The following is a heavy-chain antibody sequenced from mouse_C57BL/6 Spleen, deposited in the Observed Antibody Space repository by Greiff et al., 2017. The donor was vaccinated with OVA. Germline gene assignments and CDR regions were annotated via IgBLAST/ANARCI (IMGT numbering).Heavy chain of an antibody. J-gene: IGHJ2*01. V-gene: IGHV1-54*01. D-gene: IGHD1-1*01. CDR1: GYAFTNYL. CDR3: ARVYYYGSSGYFDY. Sequence: QVQLKESGAELVRPGTSVKVSCKASGYAFTNYLIEWVKQRPGQGLEWIGVINPGSGGTNYNEKFKGKATLTADKSSSTAYMQLSSLTSEDSAVYFCARVYYYGSSGYFDYWGQGTTLTVSS. CDR2: INPGSGGT.